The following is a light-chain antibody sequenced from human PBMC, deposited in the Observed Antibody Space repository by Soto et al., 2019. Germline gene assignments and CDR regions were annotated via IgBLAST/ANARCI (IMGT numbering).Light chain of an antibody. V-gene: IGLV1-40*01. CDR3: QSYDSSLSAVV. CDR2: GNS. CDR1: SSNIGAGYD. Sequence: QTVVTQPPSVSGAPGQRVTISCTGSSSNIGAGYDVHWYQQLPGTAPKLLIYGNSNRPSGVPDRFSGSKSGTSASLAITGLQAEDEADYYCQSYDSSLSAVVFGGGTKLPVL. J-gene: IGLJ2*01.